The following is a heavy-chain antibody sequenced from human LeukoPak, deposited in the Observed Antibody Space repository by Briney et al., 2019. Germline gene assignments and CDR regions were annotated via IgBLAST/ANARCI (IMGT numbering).Heavy chain of an antibody. CDR3: ARGSMVVAAKGVDY. Sequence: ASVKVPCKASGYTFTSYGISWVRQAPGQGLEWMGWISAYNGNTNYAQKLQGRVTMTTDTSTSTAYMELRSLRSDDTAVYYCARGSMVVAAKGVDYWGQGTLVTVSS. D-gene: IGHD2-15*01. J-gene: IGHJ4*02. V-gene: IGHV1-18*01. CDR2: ISAYNGNT. CDR1: GYTFTSYG.